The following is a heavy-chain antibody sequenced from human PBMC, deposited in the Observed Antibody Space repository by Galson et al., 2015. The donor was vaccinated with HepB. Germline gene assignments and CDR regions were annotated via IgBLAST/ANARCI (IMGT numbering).Heavy chain of an antibody. CDR2: IRGSGDVT. D-gene: IGHD3-10*01. V-gene: IGHV3-23*01. Sequence: SLRLSCAASGFTFSHYAMSWVRQAPGKGLEWVSVIRGSGDVTFYAGSVRGRFTISRDSSRNTLSLQPNSLGAEDTAVYYCAKHSGSGNPFYYAMDVWGQGTTVTVSS. CDR1: GFTFSHYA. J-gene: IGHJ6*02. CDR3: AKHSGSGNPFYYAMDV.